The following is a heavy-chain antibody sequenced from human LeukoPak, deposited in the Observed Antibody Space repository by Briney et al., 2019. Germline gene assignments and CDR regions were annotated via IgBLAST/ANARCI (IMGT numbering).Heavy chain of an antibody. Sequence: SETLSHTCTVSGGSISSYYWNWIRQPAGKGLEWIGHIYTSGSTNYNSSLKSRVTMSVDTSKNQFSVKLNSVIAADTAMYYCARGVYLGNGYYFDYWGQGTLVTVSS. D-gene: IGHD2-8*01. CDR3: ARGVYLGNGYYFDY. CDR1: GGSISSYY. CDR2: IYTSGST. V-gene: IGHV4-4*07. J-gene: IGHJ4*02.